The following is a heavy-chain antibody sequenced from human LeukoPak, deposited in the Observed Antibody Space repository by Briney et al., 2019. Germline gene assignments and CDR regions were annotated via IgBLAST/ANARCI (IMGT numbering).Heavy chain of an antibody. CDR2: INPSGGST. CDR1: GYTFTSHY. Sequence: GASVKVSCKPSGYTFTSHYMHWERQAPGQGLEWTGIINPSGGSTNYAQKVQGRVTMPRDTSTSTVYMELSSLRTEDTAVYYCARGLSGQLPSFDYLGQGTLVSVSP. V-gene: IGHV1-46*01. J-gene: IGHJ4*02. D-gene: IGHD6-25*01. CDR3: ARGLSGQLPSFDY.